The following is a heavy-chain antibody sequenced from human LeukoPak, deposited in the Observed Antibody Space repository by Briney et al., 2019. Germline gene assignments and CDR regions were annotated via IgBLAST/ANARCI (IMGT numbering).Heavy chain of an antibody. CDR1: GFSVSGHY. CDR2: IYADGGR. J-gene: IGHJ4*02. Sequence: GGSLRLSCAASGFSVSGHYMNWVRQAPGKGLEWVSVIYADGGRYYADSVKGRFTISRDNSNNILSLQMNSLRVEDTAVYYCTKGLVGALAFEYWGQGTLVTVSS. D-gene: IGHD1-26*01. CDR3: TKGLVGALAFEY. V-gene: IGHV3-53*01.